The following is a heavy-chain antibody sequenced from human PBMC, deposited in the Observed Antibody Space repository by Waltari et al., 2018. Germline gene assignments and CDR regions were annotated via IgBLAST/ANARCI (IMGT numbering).Heavy chain of an antibody. V-gene: IGHV3-23*01. J-gene: IGHJ5*02. CDR2: ITVSDTT. D-gene: IGHD1-20*01. CDR1: GFTFNGYA. Sequence: QLLESGGGLVQPGGSLRLSCGVSGFTFNGYAINWVRRAPGAGLQWVAAITVSDTTYHADSVKGRFTISRDTFSDTVYLQMNSLRAGDTAVYYCAKPFYNWDDPLVSWGQGTLVTVSS. CDR3: AKPFYNWDDPLVS.